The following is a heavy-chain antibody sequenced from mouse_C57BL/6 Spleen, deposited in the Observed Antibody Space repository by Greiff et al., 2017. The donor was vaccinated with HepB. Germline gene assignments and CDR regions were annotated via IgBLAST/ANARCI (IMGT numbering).Heavy chain of an antibody. V-gene: IGHV1-55*01. CDR3: AREDGNYGYFDY. D-gene: IGHD2-1*01. CDR2: IYPGSGST. Sequence: VQLKQPGAELVKPGASVKMSCKASGYTFTSYWITWVKQRPGQGLEWIGDIYPGSGSTNYNEKFKSKATLTVDTSSSTAYMQLSSLTSEDSAVYYCAREDGNYGYFDYWGQGTTLTVSS. CDR1: GYTFTSYW. J-gene: IGHJ2*01.